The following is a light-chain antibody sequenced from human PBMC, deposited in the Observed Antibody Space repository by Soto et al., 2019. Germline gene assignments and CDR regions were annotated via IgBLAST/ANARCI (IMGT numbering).Light chain of an antibody. CDR2: GAS. V-gene: IGKV3-20*01. Sequence: EIVLTQSPGTLSLSPGERATLSCRASQRVSSSYLAWYQQKPGQAPRLLIYGASSRATGIPDRFSGSGSGTDFTLTISRLEPEDFAVYYCHQYDSSPLTFGGGTKMEIK. CDR1: QRVSSSY. J-gene: IGKJ4*01. CDR3: HQYDSSPLT.